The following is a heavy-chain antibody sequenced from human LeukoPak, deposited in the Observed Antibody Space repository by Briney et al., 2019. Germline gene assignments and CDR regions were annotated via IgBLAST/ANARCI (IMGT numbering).Heavy chain of an antibody. V-gene: IGHV1-2*02. CDR3: ARGAPWDFWSGYYLDY. Sequence: ASVKVSCKASGYTFTGYYMHWVRQAPGQGLEWMGWINPNSGGNNYAQKFQGRVTMTRDTSISTAYMELSRLRSDDTAVYYCARGAPWDFWSGYYLDYWGQGTLVTVSS. D-gene: IGHD3-3*01. CDR2: INPNSGGN. J-gene: IGHJ4*02. CDR1: GYTFTGYY.